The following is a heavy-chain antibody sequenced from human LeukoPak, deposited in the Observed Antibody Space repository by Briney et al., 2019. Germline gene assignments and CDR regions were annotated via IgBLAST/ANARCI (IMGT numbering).Heavy chain of an antibody. CDR1: GFTLSSNY. CDR2: IYSGGST. J-gene: IGHJ4*02. D-gene: IGHD5-12*01. V-gene: IGHV3-66*01. Sequence: GRSLRLSCAASGFTLSSNYMSWVRQAPGKGLEWVSVIYSGGSTYYADSVKGRFTISRDNSKNTLYLQMNSLRAEDTAVYYCARSRRRDGYNQWGQGTLVTVSS. CDR3: ARSRRRDGYNQ.